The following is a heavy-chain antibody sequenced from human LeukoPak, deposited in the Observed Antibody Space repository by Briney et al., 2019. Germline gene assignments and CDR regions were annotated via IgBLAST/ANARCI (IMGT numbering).Heavy chain of an antibody. J-gene: IGHJ5*02. V-gene: IGHV4-34*01. CDR1: GGSFSGYY. CDR2: INHSGNT. CDR3: VTEPGYCTGGRCYGGWFDP. D-gene: IGHD2-15*01. Sequence: SEILSLTCAVYGGSFSGYYWSWIRQAPGKGLEWIGEINHSGNTNYNPSLKSRVTISLDTSRNQFSLKLNSVTAADTAVYYCVTEPGYCTGGRCYGGWFDPWGQGTLVTVSS.